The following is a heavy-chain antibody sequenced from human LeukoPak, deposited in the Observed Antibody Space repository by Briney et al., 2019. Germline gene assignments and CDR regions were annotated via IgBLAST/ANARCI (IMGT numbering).Heavy chain of an antibody. CDR2: ISGSGNRT. J-gene: IGHJ6*02. D-gene: IGHD2-15*01. V-gene: IGHV3-23*01. Sequence: GGSLRLSCAASGFTVSSNYMSWVRQAPGKGLEWVSSISGSGNRTYYADSVKGRFTISRDNSKNTLFLQMNSLRAEDTAVYYCAKNLYCGGGSCYPSALGMDVWGQGTTVTVSS. CDR1: GFTVSSNY. CDR3: AKNLYCGGGSCYPSALGMDV.